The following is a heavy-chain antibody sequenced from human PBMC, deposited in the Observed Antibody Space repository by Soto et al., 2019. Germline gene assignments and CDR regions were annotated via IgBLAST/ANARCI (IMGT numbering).Heavy chain of an antibody. CDR2: IYYSGST. J-gene: IGHJ5*02. D-gene: IGHD1-7*01. Sequence: SETLSLTCTVSGGSISSSSYYWGWIRQPPGKGLEWIGSIYYSGSTHYNPSLKSRVTISVDTSKNQFSLKLSSVTAADTAVYYCARQNWNYDHWFDPWGQGTLVTVSS. CDR1: GGSISSSSYY. CDR3: ARQNWNYDHWFDP. V-gene: IGHV4-39*01.